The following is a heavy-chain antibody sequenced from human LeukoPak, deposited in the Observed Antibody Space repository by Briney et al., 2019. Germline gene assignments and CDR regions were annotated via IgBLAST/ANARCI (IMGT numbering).Heavy chain of an antibody. CDR1: GGSFSGYY. CDR2: INHSGST. CDR3: ARGDKTYDILTGYYASYYFDH. V-gene: IGHV4-34*01. J-gene: IGHJ4*02. D-gene: IGHD3-9*01. Sequence: PSETLSLTCAVYGGSFSGYYWSWIRQPPGKGLEWIGEINHSGSTNYNPSLKSRVTISVDTSKNQFSLKLSSVTAADTAVYYCARGDKTYDILTGYYASYYFDHWGQGTLVTVSS.